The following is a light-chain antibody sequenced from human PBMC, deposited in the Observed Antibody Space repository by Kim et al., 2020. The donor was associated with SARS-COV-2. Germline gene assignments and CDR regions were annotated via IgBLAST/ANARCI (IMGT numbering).Light chain of an antibody. CDR1: NIGSKS. CDR3: QVWDSSSDHRRV. Sequence: PGKTARITCGGNNIGSKSVHWYQRKPGQAPVLVIYYDSDRPSGIPERFSGSNSGNTATLTISRVEAGDEADYYCQVWDSSSDHRRVFGGGTKLTVL. CDR2: YDS. J-gene: IGLJ3*02. V-gene: IGLV3-21*04.